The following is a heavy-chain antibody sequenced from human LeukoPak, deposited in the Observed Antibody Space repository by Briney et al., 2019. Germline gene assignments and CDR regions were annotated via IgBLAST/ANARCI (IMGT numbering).Heavy chain of an antibody. D-gene: IGHD3-10*01. Sequence: PGGSLRLSCAASGFTVSSNYMSWVRQAPGKGLEWVSVIYSGGSTYYAASVKGRFTISRDNSKNTLYLQMNSLRAEDTAVYYCARDFITMVRGVISPYGMDVWGQGTTVTVSS. J-gene: IGHJ6*02. CDR2: IYSGGST. CDR1: GFTVSSNY. CDR3: ARDFITMVRGVISPYGMDV. V-gene: IGHV3-53*01.